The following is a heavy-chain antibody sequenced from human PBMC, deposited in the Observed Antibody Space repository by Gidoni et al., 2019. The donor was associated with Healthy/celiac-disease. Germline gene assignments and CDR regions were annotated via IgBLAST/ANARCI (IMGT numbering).Heavy chain of an antibody. CDR1: GGSFSGYY. Sequence: QVQLQQWGAGLLKSSETLSLTCAVYGGSFSGYYWSWIRQPPGKGLEWIGEINHSGSTNYNPSLKSRVTISVDTSKNQFSLKLSSVTAADTAVYYCARGMGVPFDYWGQGTLVTVSS. D-gene: IGHD3-16*01. J-gene: IGHJ4*02. V-gene: IGHV4-34*01. CDR2: INHSGST. CDR3: ARGMGVPFDY.